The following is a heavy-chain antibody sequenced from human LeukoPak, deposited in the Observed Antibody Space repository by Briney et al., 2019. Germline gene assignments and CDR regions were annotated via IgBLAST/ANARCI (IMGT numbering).Heavy chain of an antibody. CDR1: GGSISRGGYY. D-gene: IGHD5-12*01. CDR2: IYYSGST. V-gene: IGHV4-31*03. J-gene: IGHJ2*01. Sequence: SETLSLICTVSGGSISRGGYYWSWIRQHPVKGLAWIGYIYYSGSTYYTPSLKNRVTISVATSKNQFSLRLSSVTAVDTAVYYCARGGGGYSWYFDLWGRGTLVTVSS. CDR3: ARGGGGYSWYFDL.